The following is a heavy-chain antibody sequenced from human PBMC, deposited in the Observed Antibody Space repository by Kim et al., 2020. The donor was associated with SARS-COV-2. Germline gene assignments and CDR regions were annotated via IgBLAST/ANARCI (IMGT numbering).Heavy chain of an antibody. CDR2: ISYDGSNK. J-gene: IGHJ4*02. CDR1: GFTFSSYA. D-gene: IGHD3-22*01. V-gene: IGHV3-30-3*01. CDR3: ARDRYYDSSGYYPDFDY. Sequence: GGSLRLSCAASGFTFSSYAMHWVRQAPGKGLEWVAVISYDGSNKYYADSVKGRFTISRDNSKNTLYLQMNSLRAEDTAVYYCARDRYYDSSGYYPDFDYWGQGTLVTVSS.